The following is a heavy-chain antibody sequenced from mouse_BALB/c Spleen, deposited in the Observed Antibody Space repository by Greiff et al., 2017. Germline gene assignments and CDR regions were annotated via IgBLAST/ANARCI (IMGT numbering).Heavy chain of an antibody. CDR2: ISNGGGST. CDR1: GFTFSSYT. D-gene: IGHD2-4*01. Sequence: EVNLVESGGGLVQPGGSLKLSCAASGFTFSSYTMSWVRQTPEKRLEWVAYISNGGGSTYYPDTVKGRFTISRDNAKNTLYLQMSSLKSEDTAMYYCARHVGGDYPRGWFAYWGQGTLVTVSA. CDR3: ARHVGGDYPRGWFAY. V-gene: IGHV5-12-2*01. J-gene: IGHJ3*01.